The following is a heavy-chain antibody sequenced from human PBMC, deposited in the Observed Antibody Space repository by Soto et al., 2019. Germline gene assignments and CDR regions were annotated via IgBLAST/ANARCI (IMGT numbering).Heavy chain of an antibody. Sequence: VQLVESGGGVVQPGRSLRLSCAASGFTFSDYAMHWVRQAPGKGLEWVAVVSHDGRNTHYADSVKGRFTISRDSSKNTVSLEMTSLRAEATVVYYWAKGGRQWLVTSDFNYWGQGALVTVSS. CDR2: VSHDGRNT. CDR1: GFTFSDYA. J-gene: IGHJ4*02. V-gene: IGHV3-30*18. CDR3: AKGGRQWLVTSDFNY. D-gene: IGHD6-19*01.